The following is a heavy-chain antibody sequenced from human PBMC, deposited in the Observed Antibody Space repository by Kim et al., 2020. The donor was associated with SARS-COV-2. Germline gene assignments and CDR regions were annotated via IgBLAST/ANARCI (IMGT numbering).Heavy chain of an antibody. CDR2: ISYDGSKK. J-gene: IGHJ4*02. Sequence: GGSLRLSCAASGFTFNNHAMHLVRQAPGKGLEWVAVISYDGSKKYYADSVRGRFTMSRDNSKTTLYLQMNSLRPDDTAVYYCAKPVSLFWFSEAQHPFFDSWGQGTLVTVSS. D-gene: IGHD2-21*01. CDR3: AKPVSLFWFSEAQHPFFDS. V-gene: IGHV3-30*18. CDR1: GFTFNNHA.